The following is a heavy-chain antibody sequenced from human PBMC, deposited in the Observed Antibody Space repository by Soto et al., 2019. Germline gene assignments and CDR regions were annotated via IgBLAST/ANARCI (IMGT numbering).Heavy chain of an antibody. D-gene: IGHD5-18*01. V-gene: IGHV3-21*01. J-gene: IGHJ4*02. CDR1: GFTFSSYS. CDR2: ISSSSSYI. CDR3: ARPDRPVYSYGFDY. Sequence: PGGSLRLSCAASGFTFSSYSMNWVRQAPGKGLEWVSSISSSSSYIYYADSVKGRFTISRDNAKNSLYLQMNSLRAEDTAVYYCARPDRPVYSYGFDYWGQGALVTVSS.